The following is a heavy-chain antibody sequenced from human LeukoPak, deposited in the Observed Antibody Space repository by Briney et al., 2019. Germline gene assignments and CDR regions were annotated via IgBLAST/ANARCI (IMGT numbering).Heavy chain of an antibody. J-gene: IGHJ4*02. V-gene: IGHV3-23*01. CDR3: AKDGDRSSWYFDY. Sequence: PGGSLRLSCAASGFMFSSYGMSWVRRAPGKGLEWVSGISGSGISTYYPDSVKGRFIISRDNSKNTLYLQMNSLRAEDTAVYYCAKDGDRSSWYFDYWGQGTLVTVSS. CDR1: GFMFSSYG. D-gene: IGHD6-13*01. CDR2: ISGSGIST.